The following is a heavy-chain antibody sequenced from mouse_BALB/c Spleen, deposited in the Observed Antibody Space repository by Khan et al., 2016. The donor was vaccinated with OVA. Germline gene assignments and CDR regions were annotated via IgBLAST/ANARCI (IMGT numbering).Heavy chain of an antibody. Sequence: VQLQESGAELARPGASVKMSCKASGYTFTSYTIHWIKLRPGQGLEWIGFINPSNGYTNYNQKFKDKATLTADKSSNIVYMQMSSLTSDDSACTNLVRDGAYHKNDGWFAYWGQGTLVTVSA. CDR1: GYTFTSYT. CDR2: INPSNGYT. D-gene: IGHD2-14*01. CDR3: VRDGAYHKNDGWFAY. V-gene: IGHV1-4*01. J-gene: IGHJ3*01.